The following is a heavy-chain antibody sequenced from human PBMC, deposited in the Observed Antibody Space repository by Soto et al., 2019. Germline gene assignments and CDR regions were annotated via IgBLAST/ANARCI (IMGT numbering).Heavy chain of an antibody. J-gene: IGHJ4*02. V-gene: IGHV4-39*01. CDR2: IYHGRT. Sequence: QLQESGPGLVKPSETLSLTCTVSGVSINTDNYYWNWIRQPPGKGLEWIGRIYHGRTYYNSSLNSRVTRSVDTSMIQFSLKLGSVTAADTAVYYCYSYGCWGQGTLVIVSS. CDR3: YSYGC. CDR1: GVSINTDNYY. D-gene: IGHD6-19*01.